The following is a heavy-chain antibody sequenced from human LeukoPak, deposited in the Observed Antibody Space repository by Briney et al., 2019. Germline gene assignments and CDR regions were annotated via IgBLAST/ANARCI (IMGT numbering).Heavy chain of an antibody. D-gene: IGHD6-19*01. Sequence: PSETLSLTCAVYGGSFSGYYWSWIRQPPGKGLEWIGEINHSGSTNYNPSLKSRVTISVDTSKSQFSLKLSSVTAADTAVYYCARGLPGIAVAGRDLRAFDIWGQGTMVTVSS. CDR3: ARGLPGIAVAGRDLRAFDI. CDR1: GGSFSGYY. CDR2: INHSGST. J-gene: IGHJ3*02. V-gene: IGHV4-34*01.